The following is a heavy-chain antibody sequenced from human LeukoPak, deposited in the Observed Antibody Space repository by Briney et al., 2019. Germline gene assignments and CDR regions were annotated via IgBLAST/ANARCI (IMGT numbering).Heavy chain of an antibody. J-gene: IGHJ5*02. V-gene: IGHV1-8*01. D-gene: IGHD6-13*01. CDR3: ARGRWQQLVSNWFDP. CDR1: GNTFTSYD. CDR2: MNPNSGNT. Sequence: GASVKVSCKASGNTFTSYDINWVRQATGQGLEWMGWMNPNSGNTGYAQKFQGRVTMTRNTSISTAYMELSSLRSEDTAVYYCARGRWQQLVSNWFDPWGQGTLVTVSS.